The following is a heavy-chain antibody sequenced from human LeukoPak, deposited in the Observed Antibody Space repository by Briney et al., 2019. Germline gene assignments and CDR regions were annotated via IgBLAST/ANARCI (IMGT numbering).Heavy chain of an antibody. CDR1: GFTFSSYA. Sequence: QPGGSLRLSCAASGFTFSSYAMSWVRQAPEKGLEWVSAISGSGGSTYYADSVKGRFTISRDNSKNTLYLQMNSLRAEDTAVYYCAKGSEYYYDSSGYYYVPFDYWAREPWSPSPQ. V-gene: IGHV3-23*01. CDR2: ISGSGGST. CDR3: AKGSEYYYDSSGYYYVPFDY. D-gene: IGHD3-22*01. J-gene: IGHJ4*02.